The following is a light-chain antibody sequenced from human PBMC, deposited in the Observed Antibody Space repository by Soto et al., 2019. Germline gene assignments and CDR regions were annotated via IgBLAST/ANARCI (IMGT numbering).Light chain of an antibody. CDR2: GVS. J-gene: IGKJ5*01. CDR1: QRLSASD. V-gene: IGKV3-20*01. Sequence: EIVLTQSPGTLSLSPGERATLSCRASQRLSASDIAWYLQEPGQAPKFLIYGVSSRATGIPDRFSGSGSGTDFTLTISRLEPEDFAVYHCQQYGSSPLITFGQGTRLEI. CDR3: QQYGSSPLIT.